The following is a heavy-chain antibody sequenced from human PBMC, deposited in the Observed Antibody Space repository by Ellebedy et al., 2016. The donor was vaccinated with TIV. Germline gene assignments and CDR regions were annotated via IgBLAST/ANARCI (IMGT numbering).Heavy chain of an antibody. Sequence: ASVKVSXKASGYTFTGYYMHWVRQAPGQGLEWMGWINPNSGGTNYAQKFQGRVTMTRDTSISTAYMELSRLRSDDTAVYYCARDGTMIVVHYYYYYYMDVWGKGTTVTVSS. J-gene: IGHJ6*03. CDR2: INPNSGGT. D-gene: IGHD3-22*01. V-gene: IGHV1-2*02. CDR1: GYTFTGYY. CDR3: ARDGTMIVVHYYYYYYMDV.